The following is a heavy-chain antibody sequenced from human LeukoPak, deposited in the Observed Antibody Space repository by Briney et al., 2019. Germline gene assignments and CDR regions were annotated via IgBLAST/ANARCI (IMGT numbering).Heavy chain of an antibody. J-gene: IGHJ5*02. CDR3: AVIVVVPAATSTNWFDP. V-gene: IGHV1-69*01. Sequence: VASVKVSCKASGGTFSSYAISWVRQAPGQGLEWMGGIIPIFGTANYAQKLQGRVTITADESTSTAYMELSSLRSEDTAVYYCAVIVVVPAATSTNWFDPWGQGTLVTVSS. CDR2: IIPIFGTA. D-gene: IGHD2-2*01. CDR1: GGTFSSYA.